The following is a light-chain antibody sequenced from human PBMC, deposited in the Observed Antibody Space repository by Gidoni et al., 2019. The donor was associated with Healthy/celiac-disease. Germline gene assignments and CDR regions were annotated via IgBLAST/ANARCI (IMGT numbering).Light chain of an antibody. J-gene: IGLJ2*01. CDR2: STN. CDR3: AAWYDSLTGVV. CDR1: SSHIGSNT. Sequence: QSVLTQPPSASGTPGPRVTISCSGSSSHIGSNTVNWYQQLQGTAPQLLIYSTNPRPSWVPDRFSGSKSGTSSSLSISGLQSEDEAAYYCAAWYDSLTGVVFGGGTKLTVL. V-gene: IGLV1-44*01.